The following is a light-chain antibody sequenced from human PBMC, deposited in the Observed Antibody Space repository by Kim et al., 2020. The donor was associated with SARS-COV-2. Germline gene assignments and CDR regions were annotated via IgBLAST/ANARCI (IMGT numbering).Light chain of an antibody. Sequence: DIQMTQSPSSLSASVGDRVTITCRSSQSISSYLNWYQQKPGKAPELLIYAASSLQSGVPSRFSGSGSGTDFTLTISSLQPEDFATFSCKRSYYTPCTFGGGT. CDR1: QSISSY. V-gene: IGKV1-39*01. CDR3: KRSYYTPCT. J-gene: IGKJ4*01. CDR2: AAS.